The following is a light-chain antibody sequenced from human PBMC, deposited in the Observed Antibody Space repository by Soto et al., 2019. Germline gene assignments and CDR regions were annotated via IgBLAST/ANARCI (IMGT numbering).Light chain of an antibody. V-gene: IGKV3-11*01. CDR1: QSVRSY. CDR2: DAS. J-gene: IGKJ2*03. Sequence: EIVLTQSPATLSLSPGERATLSCRASQSVRSYLAWYQQKPGQAPRLLIYDASNRATGIPARFSGSGSGTDFTLTISSLEPEDVAVYYCQQRNNWQSFGQGTKLEIK. CDR3: QQRNNWQS.